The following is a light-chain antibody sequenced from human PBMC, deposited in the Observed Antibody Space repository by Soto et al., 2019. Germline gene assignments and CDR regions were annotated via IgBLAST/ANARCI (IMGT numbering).Light chain of an antibody. CDR3: SSYTSSSTYV. Sequence: QSALTQPASVSGSPGQSITISCTGTSSDVGGYNYVSWYQHHPGKAPKLMIFEVRNRPSGVSSRFSGSKSGNTASLTISGLQAEDEADYYCSSYTSSSTYVFGLGTKLTVL. CDR2: EVR. CDR1: SSDVGGYNY. V-gene: IGLV2-14*01. J-gene: IGLJ1*01.